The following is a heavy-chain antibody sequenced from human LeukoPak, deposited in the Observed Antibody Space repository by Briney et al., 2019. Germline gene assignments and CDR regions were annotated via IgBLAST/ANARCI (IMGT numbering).Heavy chain of an antibody. CDR1: GFTVSNAW. CDR3: ATEVVGYFDY. CDR2: IKSRTDCVAT. Sequence: PGGSLRLSCAASGFTVSNAWMSWVSPALGEGLEWVGRIKSRTDCVATDYAAPVKGRFTISRDDSKNTVDLQMNSLRTEDTALYYCATEVVGYFDYWGQGTLVTVSS. J-gene: IGHJ4*02. V-gene: IGHV3-15*01. D-gene: IGHD3-22*01.